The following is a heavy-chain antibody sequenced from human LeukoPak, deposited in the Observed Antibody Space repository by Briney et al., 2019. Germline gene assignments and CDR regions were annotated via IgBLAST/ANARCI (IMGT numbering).Heavy chain of an antibody. V-gene: IGHV3-30*18. D-gene: IGHD2-2*02. Sequence: PGGSLRLSCAASGFTFSTYSMNWVRQAPGKGLEWVAVISYDGSNKYYADSVKGRFTISRDNSKNTLYLQMNSLRAEDTAVYYCAKASHIVVVPAAIGYWGQGTLVTVSS. J-gene: IGHJ4*02. CDR3: AKASHIVVVPAAIGY. CDR2: ISYDGSNK. CDR1: GFTFSTYS.